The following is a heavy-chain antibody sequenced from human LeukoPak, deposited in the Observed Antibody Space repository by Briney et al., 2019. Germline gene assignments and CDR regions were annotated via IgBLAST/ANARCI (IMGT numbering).Heavy chain of an antibody. V-gene: IGHV3-23*01. D-gene: IGHD2-8*01. CDR2: ITDSGGTT. CDR1: GFTFSSYA. CDR3: ARVGDCTNGICYTADFDY. J-gene: IGHJ4*02. Sequence: PGGSLRLSCAASGFTFSSYAMSWVRQAPGKGLEWVSAITDSGGTTYYADSVKGRFTISRDNSKNTLYLQMNSLRAEDTAVYYCARVGDCTNGICYTADFDYWDQGTLVTVSS.